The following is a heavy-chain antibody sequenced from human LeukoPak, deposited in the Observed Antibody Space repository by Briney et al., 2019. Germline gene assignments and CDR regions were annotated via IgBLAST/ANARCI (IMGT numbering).Heavy chain of an antibody. J-gene: IGHJ5*02. CDR2: ISSSGSTM. CDR3: ARTSITMVRGVLNWFDP. Sequence: PGGSLRLSCAASGFTFSDYYMSWIRQAPGKRLEWVSYISSSGSTMYYADSVKGRFTISRDNAKNSLYLQMNSLRAEDTAVYYCARTSITMVRGVLNWFDPWGQGTLVTVSS. CDR1: GFTFSDYY. V-gene: IGHV3-11*04. D-gene: IGHD3-10*01.